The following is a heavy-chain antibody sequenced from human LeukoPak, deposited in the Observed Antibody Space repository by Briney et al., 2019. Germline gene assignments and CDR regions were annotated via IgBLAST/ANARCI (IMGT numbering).Heavy chain of an antibody. D-gene: IGHD3-10*01. CDR1: GDSISSYY. J-gene: IGHJ4*02. V-gene: IGHV4-59*01. Sequence: KSSETLFLTCTVSGDSISSYYWSWIRQPPGKGLEWIGYIYYSGSTNYNPSLKSRVTISVDTSKNQFSLKLSSVTAADTAVYYCARYYGSGSYPFDYWGQGTLVTVSS. CDR3: ARYYGSGSYPFDY. CDR2: IYYSGST.